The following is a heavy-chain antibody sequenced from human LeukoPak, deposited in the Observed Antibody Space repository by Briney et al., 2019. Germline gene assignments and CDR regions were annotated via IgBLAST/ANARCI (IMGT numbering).Heavy chain of an antibody. CDR1: GGTFSSYA. V-gene: IGHV1-69*04. CDR2: IFPIFGIA. D-gene: IGHD2-21*02. CDR3: AREPHIVVVTAIPSWFDP. J-gene: IGHJ5*02. Sequence: SVKVSCKASGGTFSSYAISWVRQAPGQGLEWMGRIFPIFGIANYAQKFQGRVTITADKSTSTAYMELSSLRSEDTAVYYCAREPHIVVVTAIPSWFDPWGQGTLVTVSS.